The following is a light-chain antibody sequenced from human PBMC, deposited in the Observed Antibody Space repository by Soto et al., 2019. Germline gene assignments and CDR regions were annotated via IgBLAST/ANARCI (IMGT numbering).Light chain of an antibody. J-gene: IGKJ2*01. CDR2: KAS. Sequence: DIQMTQSPSTLSASVGDRVTIICRASQSISNWLAWYQQKPGKAPKLLIYKASTLESGVPSRFSGSGSGTEFTLTSSSLQPDDFATYYCQQYNTYSYTFGQGTKLEIK. CDR3: QQYNTYSYT. CDR1: QSISNW. V-gene: IGKV1-5*03.